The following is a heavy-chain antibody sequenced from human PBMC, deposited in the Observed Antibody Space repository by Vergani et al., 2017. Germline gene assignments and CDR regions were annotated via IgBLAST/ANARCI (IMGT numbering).Heavy chain of an antibody. Sequence: EVQLLESGGGLVQPGGSLRLSCAASGFTFSSYAMSWVRQVPGKGLEWVSGISGSGGNTYYANSVKGRFTISRDNSKNTLYLQMNSLRADDTAVYYCATGVYCSSTSCYEGRGYYYGMGVWGQGP. CDR2: ISGSGGNT. J-gene: IGHJ6*02. CDR3: ATGVYCSSTSCYEGRGYYYGMGV. D-gene: IGHD2-2*01. V-gene: IGHV3-23*01. CDR1: GFTFSSYA.